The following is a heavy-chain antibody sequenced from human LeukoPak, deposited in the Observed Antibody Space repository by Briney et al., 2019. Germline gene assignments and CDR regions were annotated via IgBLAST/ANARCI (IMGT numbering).Heavy chain of an antibody. CDR1: GFTFSTFA. V-gene: IGHV3-21*06. J-gene: IGHJ4*02. CDR3: VRDVGAVRGEVYFDY. Sequence: GGSLKLSCAASGFTFSTFAMHWVRLSPGKGLEWVSSITGSGPYMLYADSVKHRFTISRDNTKNLLYLEMNSLRAEDTAMYFCVRDVGAVRGEVYFDYWGQGTLVTVSS. CDR2: ITGSGPYM. D-gene: IGHD3-10*01.